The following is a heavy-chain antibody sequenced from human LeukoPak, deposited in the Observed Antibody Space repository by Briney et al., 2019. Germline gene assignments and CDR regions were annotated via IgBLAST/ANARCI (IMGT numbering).Heavy chain of an antibody. V-gene: IGHV3-48*01. CDR3: AREVRRGSDYFDY. J-gene: IGHJ4*02. Sequence: GGSLRLSCAASGVSFSDYDMNWVRLAPGKGLEWVAWISTTSATIYYADSVKGRFTISRDNAKNSLYLQMNSLSGEDTAVYYCAREVRRGSDYFDYWGQGTLVTVSS. D-gene: IGHD6-19*01. CDR2: ISTTSATI. CDR1: GVSFSDYD.